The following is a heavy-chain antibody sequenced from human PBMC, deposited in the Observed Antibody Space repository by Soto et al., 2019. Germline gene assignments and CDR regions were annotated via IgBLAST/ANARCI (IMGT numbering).Heavy chain of an antibody. CDR1: GGSFSGYY. D-gene: IGHD6-6*01. J-gene: IGHJ4*02. V-gene: IGHV4-34*01. CDR2: INHSGST. CDR3: AGRADSSSPDFDY. Sequence: QVQLQQWGAGLLKPSETLSLTCAVYGGSFSGYYWSWIRQPPGKGLEWIGEINHSGSTNYNPSLKSRVTISVDTSKNQFSLKLSSVTAADTAVYYCAGRADSSSPDFDYWGQGTLVTVSS.